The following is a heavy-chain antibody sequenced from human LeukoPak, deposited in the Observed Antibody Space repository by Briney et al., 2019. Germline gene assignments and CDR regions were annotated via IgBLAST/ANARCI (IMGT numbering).Heavy chain of an antibody. Sequence: PGGSLRLSCAASGFTFSSYWMHWVRQAPGKGLVWVSRINSDGSSTNYADSVKGRFTISRDDAKNTLYLQMNSLRAEDTAVYYCARVQGGCYLFDYWGQGTLVTVSS. CDR1: GFTFSSYW. CDR3: ARVQGGCYLFDY. D-gene: IGHD1-26*01. J-gene: IGHJ4*02. CDR2: INSDGSST. V-gene: IGHV3-74*01.